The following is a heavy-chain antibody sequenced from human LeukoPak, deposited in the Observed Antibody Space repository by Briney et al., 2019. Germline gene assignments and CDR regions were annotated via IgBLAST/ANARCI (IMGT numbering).Heavy chain of an antibody. V-gene: IGHV4-59*01. J-gene: IGHJ4*02. Sequence: PSETLSLTCTVSGGSISSYYWSWIRQPPGKGLEGIGYIYYSGSINYNPSLKSRVIISVDKSKNQFSLKLTSVTAADTAVYYCARLQLRHCSRTSCANEFDYWGQGTLVTVSS. D-gene: IGHD2-2*01. CDR1: GGSISSYY. CDR2: IYYSGSI. CDR3: ARLQLRHCSRTSCANEFDY.